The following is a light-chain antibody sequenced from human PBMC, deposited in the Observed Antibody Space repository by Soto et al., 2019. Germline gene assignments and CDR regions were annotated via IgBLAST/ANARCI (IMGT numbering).Light chain of an antibody. CDR2: QAT. CDR3: TSYSDNRVWV. Sequence: QSALTQPASVSGSPGQSITISCTGTSSDDRYVSWYQQHPGKAPKLMISQATNRPSGVSDRFSGSKSGNTASLTISCLQADDEADYYCTSYSDNRVWVFGGGTKVTVL. V-gene: IGLV2-14*01. J-gene: IGLJ3*02. CDR1: SSDDRY.